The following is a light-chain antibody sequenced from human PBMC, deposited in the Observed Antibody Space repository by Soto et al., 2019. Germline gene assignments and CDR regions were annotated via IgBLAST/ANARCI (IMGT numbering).Light chain of an antibody. CDR1: QGVSSY. Sequence: EIVMTQSPATLSVSTGDRATLSCRASQGVSSYLAWYQQKPGQAPRLLIYGASTRPTGVPARFSGSGSGTAFTLPTISCLSEDFAVYYYQQYNNWHPWTFGQGTKVEIK. CDR2: GAS. CDR3: QQYNNWHPWT. J-gene: IGKJ1*01. V-gene: IGKV3-15*01.